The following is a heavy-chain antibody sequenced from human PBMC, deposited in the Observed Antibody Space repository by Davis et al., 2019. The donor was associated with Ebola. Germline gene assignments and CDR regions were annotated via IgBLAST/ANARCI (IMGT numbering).Heavy chain of an antibody. Sequence: MPSETLSLTCAVYGGSFSGYYWSWIRQPPGKGLEWIGSIYYSGSTSYNPSLKSRVTISLDTSKNQFSLKLNSVTAGDTAVYYCARDSGYNWNYYLSYYYYGMDVWGQGTTVTVSS. CDR2: IYYSGST. CDR3: ARDSGYNWNYYLSYYYYGMDV. V-gene: IGHV4-34*01. D-gene: IGHD1-7*01. CDR1: GGSFSGYY. J-gene: IGHJ6*02.